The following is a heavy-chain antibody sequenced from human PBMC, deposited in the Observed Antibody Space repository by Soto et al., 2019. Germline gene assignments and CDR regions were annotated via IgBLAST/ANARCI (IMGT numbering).Heavy chain of an antibody. CDR2: ICYDGSEK. Sequence: QVQLVESGGGVVQPGRSLRLSCEGSGFTFRNHGMHWIRQSPGKGLEWLAVICYDGSEKYYADSVKGRFTISRDNSKNTLYLQMNSLKVEDTAIYYCARWSNNKVVDPWGQGTVVTVS. D-gene: IGHD1-1*01. CDR1: GFTFRNHG. J-gene: IGHJ5*02. V-gene: IGHV3-33*01. CDR3: ARWSNNKVVDP.